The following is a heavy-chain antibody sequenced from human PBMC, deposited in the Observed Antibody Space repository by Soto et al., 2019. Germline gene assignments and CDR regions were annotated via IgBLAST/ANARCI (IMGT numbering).Heavy chain of an antibody. CDR3: ARVLPTKYYYHTDV. Sequence: SETLSLTCTVSGGSISSYYWSWIRQPPGKGLEWIGYIYYSGSTNYNPSLKSRVTISVDTSKNQFSLKLSSVTAADTAVYYCARVLPTKYYYHTDVWGKGTTVTVSS. CDR1: GGSISSYY. CDR2: IYYSGST. J-gene: IGHJ6*03. V-gene: IGHV4-59*01.